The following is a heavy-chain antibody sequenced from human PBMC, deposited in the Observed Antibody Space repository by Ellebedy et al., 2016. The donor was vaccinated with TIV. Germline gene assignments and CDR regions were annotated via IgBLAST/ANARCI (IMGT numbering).Heavy chain of an antibody. CDR1: GGSISNNY. D-gene: IGHD3-10*01. J-gene: IGHJ4*02. V-gene: IGHV4-59*01. CDR3: AREYGSGMGIDY. Sequence: MPSETLSLTCTVSGGSISNNYWTWIRQPPGKGLEWIGYIYYSGSTKYTPSLKSRVTLSVHTSKNQFSLKLSSVPAAATAWYYSAREYGSGMGIDYWGQGTLVTVSS. CDR2: IYYSGST.